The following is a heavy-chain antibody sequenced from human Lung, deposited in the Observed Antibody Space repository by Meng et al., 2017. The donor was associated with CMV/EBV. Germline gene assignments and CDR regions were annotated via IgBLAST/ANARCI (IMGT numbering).Heavy chain of an antibody. CDR1: GFPFSRYW. D-gene: IGHD3-3*01. Sequence: GESLKISCAASGFPFSRYWMSWVRQAPGKGLEWVANINQDESEKYYVDSVKGRFTISRDNAKNSLYLQMNSLRAEDTAVFYCARGFWKPYYEDTHDFWGQGIXVNGSS. V-gene: IGHV3-7*04. J-gene: IGHJ4*02. CDR2: INQDESEK. CDR3: ARGFWKPYYEDTHDF.